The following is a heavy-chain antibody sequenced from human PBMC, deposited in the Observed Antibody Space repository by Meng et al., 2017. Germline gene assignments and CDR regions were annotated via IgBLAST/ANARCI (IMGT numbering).Heavy chain of an antibody. D-gene: IGHD1-26*01. CDR1: GDSVSSNSAA. CDR3: ARGSYSFDS. J-gene: IGHJ4*02. Sequence: QVQLQQSGPGLVKPPPTLSLICASSGDSVSSNSAAWNWIRPSPSRGLEWLGRAYYRSKWYHDYAESVKSRISIDPDTSKNQFSLQLRSVTPEDSAVYYCARGSYSFDSWGQRTLVTVSS. CDR2: AYYRSKWYH. V-gene: IGHV6-1*01.